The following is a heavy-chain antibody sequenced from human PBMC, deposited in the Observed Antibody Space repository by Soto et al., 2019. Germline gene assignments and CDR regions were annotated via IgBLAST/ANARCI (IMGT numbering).Heavy chain of an antibody. J-gene: IGHJ5*02. CDR1: GDSVSSNSAA. CDR3: GRAHLGIDRYNLEPFDH. D-gene: IGHD1-1*01. V-gene: IGHV6-1*01. Sequence: SQTLSLTCAISGDSVSSNSAAWNWIRQSPSRGLEWLGRTYYRSKWYNDYAVSVKSRITINPDTSKNQFSLQLNSVTPEDTAVYYCGRAHLGIDRYNLEPFDHWCQGTLVTDSS. CDR2: TYYRSKWYN.